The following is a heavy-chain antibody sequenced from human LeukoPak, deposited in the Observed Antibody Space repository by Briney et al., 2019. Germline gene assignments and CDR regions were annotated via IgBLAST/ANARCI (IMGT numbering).Heavy chain of an antibody. J-gene: IGHJ4*02. CDR1: GYTFTGYY. Sequence: ASVKVSCKASGYTFTGYYMHWVRQAPGQGLEWMGWINPNSGGTNYAQKFQGRVTMTRDTSISTAYMELSRLRSDDTAVYYCARVKAGSSWWIDYWGQGTLVTVSS. D-gene: IGHD6-13*01. V-gene: IGHV1-2*02. CDR3: ARVKAGSSWWIDY. CDR2: INPNSGGT.